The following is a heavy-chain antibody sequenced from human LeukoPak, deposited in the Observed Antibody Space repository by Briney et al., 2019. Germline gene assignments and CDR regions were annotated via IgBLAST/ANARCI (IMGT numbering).Heavy chain of an antibody. CDR2: IIPIFGTA. CDR3: AISRRGYYDFWSGYYIGY. J-gene: IGHJ4*02. CDR1: GGTFSSYA. D-gene: IGHD3-3*01. V-gene: IGHV1-69*13. Sequence: ASVRVSCKASGGTFSSYAISWVRQAPGQGLEWMGGIIPIFGTANYAQKFQGRVTITADESTSTAYMELSSLRSEDTAVYYCAISRRGYYDFWSGYYIGYWGQGTLVTVSS.